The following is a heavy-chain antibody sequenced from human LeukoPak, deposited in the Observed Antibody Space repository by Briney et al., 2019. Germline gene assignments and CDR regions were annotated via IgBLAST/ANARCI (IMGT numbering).Heavy chain of an antibody. V-gene: IGHV3-30*01. CDR2: ISSDGTNK. J-gene: IGHJ4*02. Sequence: GRSLRLSCAASGFTFSNYAIHWVRQAPGRGLEWVTVISSDGTNKYYADSVKGRFTISRDNSKNTADLQMNSLRPEDTAVYYCARVGVSGWSYYFDRWGQGTLVTVSS. CDR1: GFTFSNYA. D-gene: IGHD6-19*01. CDR3: ARVGVSGWSYYFDR.